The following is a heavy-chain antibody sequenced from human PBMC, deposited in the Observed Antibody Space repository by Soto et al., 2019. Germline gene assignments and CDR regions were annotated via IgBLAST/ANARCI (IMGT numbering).Heavy chain of an antibody. V-gene: IGHV1-69*13. J-gene: IGHJ4*02. CDR2: IIPIFGTA. CDR1: GGTFSSYA. Sequence: ASVKVSCTASGGTFSSYAISWVRQAPGQGLEWMGGIIPIFGTANYAQKFQGRVTITADESTSTAYMELSSLRAEDTAVYYCAKGPLGSGYDLDYWGQGTLVTVSS. CDR3: AKGPLGSGYDLDY. D-gene: IGHD5-12*01.